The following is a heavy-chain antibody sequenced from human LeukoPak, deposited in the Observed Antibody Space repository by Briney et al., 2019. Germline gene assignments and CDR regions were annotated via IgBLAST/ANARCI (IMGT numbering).Heavy chain of an antibody. V-gene: IGHV1-2*02. J-gene: IGHJ6*01. CDR1: GYTFTGYY. CDR2: INPNSGGT. CDR3: ARDYWGSGDFYGMVV. Sequence: ASVNLSCKASGYTFTGYYLHWVRQPPGQGLEWMGWINPNSGGTNYAQKFQGRATMTRDTSIRTAYMEMSRLTSDDTAGYYCARDYWGSGDFYGMVVWGEGTTVTVSS. D-gene: IGHD3-10*01.